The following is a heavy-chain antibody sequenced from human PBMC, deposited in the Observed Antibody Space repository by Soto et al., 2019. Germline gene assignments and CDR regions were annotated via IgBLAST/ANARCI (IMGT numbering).Heavy chain of an antibody. J-gene: IGHJ4*02. V-gene: IGHV3-30*03. D-gene: IGHD4-17*01. CDR3: ERDPPGGDYWAGLQY. CDR1: GFSFSSHG. CDR2: ISYDGGNK. Sequence: QVQLVESGGDVVQPGRSLTLSCLASGFSFSSHGMHWIRQAPGKGLEWLAVISYDGGNKNYADSVRDRFTISRDNSKNRVFLQIHSLRPEDTAVYFCERDPPGGDYWAGLQYWGQGTLVIVSS.